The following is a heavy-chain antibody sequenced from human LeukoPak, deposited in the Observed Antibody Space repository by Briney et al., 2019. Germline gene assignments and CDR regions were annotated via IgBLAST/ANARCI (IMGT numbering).Heavy chain of an antibody. V-gene: IGHV4-4*07. J-gene: IGHJ4*02. CDR1: GGSISSYY. D-gene: IGHD3-3*01. CDR3: ARGAGPLYDFWSGYYTFDY. CDR2: IYTSGST. Sequence: SETLSLTCTVSGGSISSYYWSWIRQPAGKGLEWIGRIYTSGSTNYNPSLKSRVTISVDTSKNQFSLKLSSVTAADTAVYYCARGAGPLYDFWSGYYTFDYWGQGTLVTVSS.